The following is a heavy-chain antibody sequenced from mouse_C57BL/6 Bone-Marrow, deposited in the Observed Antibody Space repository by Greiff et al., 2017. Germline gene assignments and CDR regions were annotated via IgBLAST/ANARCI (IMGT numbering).Heavy chain of an antibody. Sequence: EVQLQQSGPELVKPGASVKISCKASGYSFTDYNMNWVKQSNGKSLEWIGVINPNYGTTSYNQKFKGKATLTVDQSSSTAYMQLNSLTSEDSAVYCSASFRITKLWYFDDWGTGTTVTVSS. V-gene: IGHV1-39*01. D-gene: IGHD1-1*01. CDR3: ASFRITKLWYFDD. CDR1: GYSFTDYN. J-gene: IGHJ1*03. CDR2: INPNYGTT.